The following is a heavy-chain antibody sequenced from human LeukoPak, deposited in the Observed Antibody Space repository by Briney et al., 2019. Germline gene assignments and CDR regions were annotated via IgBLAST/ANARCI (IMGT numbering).Heavy chain of an antibody. J-gene: IGHJ4*02. Sequence: SETLSLTCAVYGGSFSGYYWSWIRQPPGKGLEWIGEINHSGSTNYNPSLKSRVTISVDTSKNQFSLKLSSVTAADTAVYYCATSLGSGRYWGQGTLVTVSS. D-gene: IGHD1-26*01. CDR1: GGSFSGYY. V-gene: IGHV4-34*01. CDR3: ATSLGSGRY. CDR2: INHSGST.